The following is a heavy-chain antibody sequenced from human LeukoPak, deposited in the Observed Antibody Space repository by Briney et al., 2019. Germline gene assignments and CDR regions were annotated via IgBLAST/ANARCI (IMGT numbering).Heavy chain of an antibody. V-gene: IGHV3-7*01. CDR3: ARGGGNAPRPIDY. J-gene: IGHJ4*02. Sequence: PGGSLRLSCAASGFTFSSCWMSWVRQAPGKGLEGVANIKQDGSEKYYVDSVRGRFTISRDNAKNSLYLQMNSLRAEDTAVYYCARGGGNAPRPIDYWGQGTLVTVSS. CDR1: GFTFSSCW. D-gene: IGHD4-23*01. CDR2: IKQDGSEK.